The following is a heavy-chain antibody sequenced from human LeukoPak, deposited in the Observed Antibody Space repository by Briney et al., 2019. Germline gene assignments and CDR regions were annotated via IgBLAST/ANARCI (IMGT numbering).Heavy chain of an antibody. Sequence: SETLSLTCTVSGDSIRNYHWSWIRQPPGKGLEWIAYIYDTENTNYNPSLESRVTISIDTSKNQFSLKLSSVTAADTAIYYRARGGSGNIVWFDPWGQGTLVTVSS. J-gene: IGHJ5*02. D-gene: IGHD3-10*01. CDR1: GDSIRNYH. V-gene: IGHV4-59*01. CDR2: IYDTENT. CDR3: ARGGSGNIVWFDP.